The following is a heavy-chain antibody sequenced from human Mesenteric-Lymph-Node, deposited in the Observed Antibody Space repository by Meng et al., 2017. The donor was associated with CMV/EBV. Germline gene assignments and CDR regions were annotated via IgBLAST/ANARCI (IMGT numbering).Heavy chain of an antibody. CDR1: GFTFSNYA. CDR2: ISGSSGST. V-gene: IGHV3-23*01. J-gene: IGHJ4*02. Sequence: GGSLRLSCAASGFTFSNYAMNWVRQAPGKGLEWVSGISGSSGSTYYADSVKGRFTISRDNSKNTLILQMNSLRADDTAVYYCASGGYYDLWSGYQMPHSWGQGTLVTVSS. D-gene: IGHD3-3*01. CDR3: ASGGYYDLWSGYQMPHS.